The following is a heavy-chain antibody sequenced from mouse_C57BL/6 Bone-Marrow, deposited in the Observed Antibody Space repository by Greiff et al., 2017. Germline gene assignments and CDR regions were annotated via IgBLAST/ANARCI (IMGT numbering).Heavy chain of an antibody. J-gene: IGHJ2*01. Sequence: VQLQQSGAELVRPGASVTLSCKASGYTFTDYEMHWVKQTPVHGLEWIGAIDPETGGTAYNQKFKGKAILTADKSSSTAYMALRSLTSEDSAVYYCTRKRRGGYFYFDYWGQGTTLTVSS. CDR2: IDPETGGT. D-gene: IGHD2-3*01. V-gene: IGHV1-15*01. CDR3: TRKRRGGYFYFDY. CDR1: GYTFTDYE.